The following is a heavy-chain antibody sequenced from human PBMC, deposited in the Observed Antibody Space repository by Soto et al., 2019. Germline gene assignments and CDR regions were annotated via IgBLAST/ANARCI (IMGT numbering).Heavy chain of an antibody. J-gene: IGHJ4*02. CDR3: AKDGGPADCNSPGCSAEHFDH. Sequence: SGGSLRLSCVASGFTFSNYAIHWVRQAPGKGLEWVPLVSYDGDNEYYATSVGGRFFISRDNSRNTLYLETRSLRKEGTGVYYYAKDGGPADCNSPGCSAEHFDHWGQGTQVTVSS. V-gene: IGHV3-30*18. CDR2: VSYDGDNE. D-gene: IGHD2-2*01. CDR1: GFTFSNYA.